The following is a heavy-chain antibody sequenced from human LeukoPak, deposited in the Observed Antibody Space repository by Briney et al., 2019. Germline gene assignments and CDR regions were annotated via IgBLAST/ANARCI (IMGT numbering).Heavy chain of an antibody. J-gene: IGHJ4*02. CDR2: IWNAGTNT. CDR3: AGDTPPGGDYYFDY. Sequence: PGGSLRLSCAASGFSFSTYGMHWVRQAPGKGLEWVALIWNAGTNTYYADSVKGRFTISRDNSKNTLYLQMNSLRAEGTAVYYCAGDTPPGGDYYFDYWGQGALVIVSS. D-gene: IGHD3-16*01. CDR1: GFSFSTYG. V-gene: IGHV3-33*01.